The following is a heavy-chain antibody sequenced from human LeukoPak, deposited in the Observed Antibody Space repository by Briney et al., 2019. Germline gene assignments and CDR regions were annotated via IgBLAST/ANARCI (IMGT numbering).Heavy chain of an antibody. CDR3: ARDHGIAVAGTPYYYYGMDV. J-gene: IGHJ6*02. D-gene: IGHD6-19*01. Sequence: PSETLSLTCTVSGGSMSTYYWSWIRQSPGKGLEWIGYIYYSGSTSYNPSLKSRLTISIDTSKTQFYLKLSSVTAADTAVYYCARDHGIAVAGTPYYYYGMDVWGQGTTVTVSS. CDR2: IYYSGST. CDR1: GGSMSTYY. V-gene: IGHV4-59*01.